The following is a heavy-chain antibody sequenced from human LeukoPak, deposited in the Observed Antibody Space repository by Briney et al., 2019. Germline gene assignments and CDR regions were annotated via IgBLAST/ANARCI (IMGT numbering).Heavy chain of an antibody. D-gene: IGHD4-17*01. Sequence: SETLSLTCTVSGGSISSYYWSWIRQPAGKGLEWIGRIYTSGSTNYNPSLKSRVTMSVDTSKNQFSLKLSSVTAADTAVYYCARDHAVTTSYYYYYYDMDVWGQGTTVTVSS. CDR3: ARDHAVTTSYYYYYYDMDV. J-gene: IGHJ6*02. CDR1: GGSISSYY. CDR2: IYTSGST. V-gene: IGHV4-4*07.